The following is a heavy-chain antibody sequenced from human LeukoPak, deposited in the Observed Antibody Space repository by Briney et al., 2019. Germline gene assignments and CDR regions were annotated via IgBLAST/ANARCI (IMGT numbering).Heavy chain of an antibody. J-gene: IGHJ4*02. D-gene: IGHD3-3*01. CDR2: IYYSGRT. CDR1: GGSISSSSYY. CDR3: ARVGCITIFGSQYYFDY. V-gene: IGHV4-39*07. Sequence: SETLSLTCTVSGGSISSSSYYGGWIRQPPGKGLEGIGSIYYSGRTYYNPSLKSRVTISVDTSKNQFYLKLSSVTAADTAVYYCARVGCITIFGSQYYFDYWGQGTLVTVSS.